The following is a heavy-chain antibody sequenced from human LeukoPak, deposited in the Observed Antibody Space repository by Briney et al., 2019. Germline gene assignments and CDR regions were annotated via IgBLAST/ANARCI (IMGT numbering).Heavy chain of an antibody. CDR2: ISYDGSNK. CDR1: GFTFSSYG. V-gene: IGHV3-30*18. J-gene: IGHJ5*02. CDR3: AKDRPWFDP. Sequence: GRSLRLSCAASGFTFSSYGMHWVRQAPGKGLEWVAVISYDGSNKYYADSVKGRFTISRDNSMNTLYLQMNSLRAEDTAVYYCAKDRPWFDPWGQGTLVTVSS.